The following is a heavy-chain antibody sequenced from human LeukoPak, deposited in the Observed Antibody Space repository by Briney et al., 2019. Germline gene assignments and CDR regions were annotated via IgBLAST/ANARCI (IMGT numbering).Heavy chain of an antibody. Sequence: ASVKVSCKASGGTFSSYAISWVRQAPGQGLEWMGGIIPIFGTANYAQKFQGRVTITTDESTSTAYMELSSLRSEDTAVYYCARGADIAAAGTGFDYWGQGTLVTVSS. V-gene: IGHV1-69*05. J-gene: IGHJ4*02. CDR3: ARGADIAAAGTGFDY. CDR1: GGTFSSYA. CDR2: IIPIFGTA. D-gene: IGHD6-13*01.